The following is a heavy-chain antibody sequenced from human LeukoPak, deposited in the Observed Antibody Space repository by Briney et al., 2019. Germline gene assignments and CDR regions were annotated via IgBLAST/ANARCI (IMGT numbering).Heavy chain of an antibody. CDR3: ARDRRLGELSEGGSDY. D-gene: IGHD3-16*02. CDR1: GGSISSSSYY. CDR2: IYYSGST. J-gene: IGHJ4*02. V-gene: IGHV4-39*07. Sequence: PSETLSLTCTVSGGSISSSSYYWGWIRQPPGKGLEWIGSIYYSGSTYYNPSLKSRVTISVDTSKNQFSLKLSSVTAADTAVYYCARDRRLGELSEGGSDYWGQGTLVTVSS.